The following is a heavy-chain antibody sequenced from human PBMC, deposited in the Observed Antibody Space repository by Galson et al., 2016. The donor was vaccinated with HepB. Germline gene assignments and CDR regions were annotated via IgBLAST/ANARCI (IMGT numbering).Heavy chain of an antibody. CDR2: ISGSGGSK. J-gene: IGHJ4*02. CDR3: AKGSYSSSWYCYFDY. V-gene: IGHV3-23*01. CDR1: GFTFSSYA. Sequence: SLRLSCAASGFTFSSYAMSWVRQAPGKGLEWVSAISGSGGSKYYADPVKGRFTISRDNSKNTLFLQMNSLRAEDTAVFYCAKGSYSSSWYCYFDYWGQGTLVTVSS. D-gene: IGHD6-13*01.